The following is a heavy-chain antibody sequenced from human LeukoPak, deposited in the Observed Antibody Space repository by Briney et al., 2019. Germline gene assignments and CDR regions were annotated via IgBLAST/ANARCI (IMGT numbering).Heavy chain of an antibody. CDR1: GASISSSSYY. CDR3: ARPYSGSYYFDY. Sequence: NASETLSLTCSVSGASISSSSYYWGWIRQPPGKGLEWIGSIYYSGSTYYNPSLKSRVTISVDTSKNQFSLKLSSVTAADTAVYYCARPYSGSYYFDYWGQGTLVTVSS. D-gene: IGHD1-26*01. J-gene: IGHJ4*02. V-gene: IGHV4-39*07. CDR2: IYYSGST.